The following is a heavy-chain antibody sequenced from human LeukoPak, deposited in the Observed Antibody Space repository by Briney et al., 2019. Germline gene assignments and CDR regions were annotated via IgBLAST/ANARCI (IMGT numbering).Heavy chain of an antibody. CDR1: GFTFSSYT. Sequence: PGGSLRLSCAASGFTFSSYTMNWVRQAPGKGLEWVSSISGSDGRTFYADSVKGRFTISRDNSQNTLYMQMSSQRAEDTAIYYCTRRGGSNGWGAFDYWGQGTLITVSS. CDR3: TRRGGSNGWGAFDY. CDR2: ISGSDGRT. D-gene: IGHD6-19*01. V-gene: IGHV3-23*01. J-gene: IGHJ4*02.